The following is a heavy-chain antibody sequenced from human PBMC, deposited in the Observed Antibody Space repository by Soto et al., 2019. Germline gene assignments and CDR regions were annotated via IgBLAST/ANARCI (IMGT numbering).Heavy chain of an antibody. D-gene: IGHD3-10*01. J-gene: IGHJ3*02. Sequence: GGSLRLSCAASGFTFSSYGMHWVRQAPGKGLEWVAVIWYDGSNKYYADSVKGRFTISRDNAKNSLYLQMNSLRDEDTAVYYCARGYGSGSYFLNDAFDIRGQGTMVTVSS. V-gene: IGHV3-33*01. CDR1: GFTFSSYG. CDR3: ARGYGSGSYFLNDAFDI. CDR2: IWYDGSNK.